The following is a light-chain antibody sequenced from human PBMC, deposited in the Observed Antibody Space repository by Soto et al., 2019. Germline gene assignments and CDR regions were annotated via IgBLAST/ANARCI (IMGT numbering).Light chain of an antibody. J-gene: IGLJ2*01. CDR3: CSFALRSTLL. CDR1: SSDVGNYNL. CDR2: EGG. V-gene: IGLV2-23*01. Sequence: QSALTQPASVSGSPGQSITISCTGTSSDVGNYNLVSWYQQYPGKAPKLMIYEGGKRPSGVSNRFSGSKSGNTASLTISGRQAEDEADYYCCSFALRSTLLFGGGTQLTVL.